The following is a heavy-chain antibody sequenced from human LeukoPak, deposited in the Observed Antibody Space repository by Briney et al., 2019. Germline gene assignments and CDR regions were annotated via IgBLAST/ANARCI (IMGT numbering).Heavy chain of an antibody. CDR1: GFTFSSYW. Sequence: GGSLRLSCAASGFTFSSYWMSWVRQAPGKGLEWVANIKQDGSEKYYVDSVKGRFTISRDNAKNSLYLQMNSLRAEDTAVYYCARVYTMMVVYDAFDIWGQGTMVTVSS. CDR2: IKQDGSEK. V-gene: IGHV3-7*01. J-gene: IGHJ3*02. D-gene: IGHD3-22*01. CDR3: ARVYTMMVVYDAFDI.